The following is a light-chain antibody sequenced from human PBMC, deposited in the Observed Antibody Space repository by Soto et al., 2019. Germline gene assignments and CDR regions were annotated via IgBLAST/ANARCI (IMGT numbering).Light chain of an antibody. CDR1: QSISSY. Sequence: DIQMTQSPSSLSASVGDRVTITCRASQSISSYLNWYQQKPGKAPKLLIYAASSLQSGVPSRFSGSGSGTDLTLNISSLQPEYLATYYCQQSYSTLTFGPGTKVDIK. CDR3: QQSYSTLT. V-gene: IGKV1-39*01. J-gene: IGKJ3*01. CDR2: AAS.